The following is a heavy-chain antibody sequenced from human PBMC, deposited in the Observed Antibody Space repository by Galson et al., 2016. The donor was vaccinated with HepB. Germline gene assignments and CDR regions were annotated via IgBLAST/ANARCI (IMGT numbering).Heavy chain of an antibody. D-gene: IGHD3-3*01. J-gene: IGHJ6*02. CDR3: ARDTPSSDTIDGMDV. V-gene: IGHV1-69*13. CDR1: GDIFNKYA. Sequence: SVKVSCKASGDIFNKYAIRWVRQAPGQGLEWMGEIVPIFGTTNYEQKFQGRLTITADESTSTAYMELSSLISEDTAVYYCARDTPSSDTIDGMDVWGQGTTVTVSS. CDR2: IVPIFGTT.